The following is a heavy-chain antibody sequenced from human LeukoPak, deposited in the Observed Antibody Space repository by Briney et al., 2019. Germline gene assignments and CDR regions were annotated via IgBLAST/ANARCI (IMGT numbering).Heavy chain of an antibody. CDR1: GGSISSSSYY. CDR3: ARHRGYYGSTSKVDY. Sequence: NPSETLPLTCTVSGGSISSSSYYWGWIRQPPGKGLEWIGSIYYSGSTYYNPSLNSRATISVDTSNNHFSLKLSAVTAADTAVYYCARHRGYYGSTSKVDYWGQGTLVTVSS. V-gene: IGHV4-39*01. D-gene: IGHD3-10*01. CDR2: IYYSGST. J-gene: IGHJ4*02.